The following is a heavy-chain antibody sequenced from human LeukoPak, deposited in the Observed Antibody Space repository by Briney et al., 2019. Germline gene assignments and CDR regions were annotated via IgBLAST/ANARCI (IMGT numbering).Heavy chain of an antibody. J-gene: IGHJ4*02. D-gene: IGHD3-22*01. CDR3: AKDRAFGVYYYDGSDF. CDR2: ISSSGSTI. V-gene: IGHV3-48*03. Sequence: GGSLRLSCAASGFTFSSYEMNWVRQPPGKGLEWVSYISSSGSTIYYADSVKGRFTISRDNAKNSLYLQMNSLRAEDTAVYYCAKDRAFGVYYYDGSDFWGQGTLVTVSS. CDR1: GFTFSSYE.